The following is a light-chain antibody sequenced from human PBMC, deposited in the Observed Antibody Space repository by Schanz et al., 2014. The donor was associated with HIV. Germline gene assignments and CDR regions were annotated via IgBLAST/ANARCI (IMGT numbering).Light chain of an antibody. CDR1: SSDVGGYNY. Sequence: QSALTQPPSASGSPGQSVTISRTGTSSDVGGYNYVSWYQQHPGKAPKVMIYEVSKRPSGVPDRFSGSKSGNTASLTVSGLQADDEADYYCNSYAGSNNLVFGGGTKLTVL. CDR3: NSYAGSNNLV. V-gene: IGLV2-8*01. CDR2: EVS. J-gene: IGLJ2*01.